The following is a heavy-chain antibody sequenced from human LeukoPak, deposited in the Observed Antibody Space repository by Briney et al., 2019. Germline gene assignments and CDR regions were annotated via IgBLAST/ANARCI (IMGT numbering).Heavy chain of an antibody. Sequence: PSETLSLTCAVSGGSISSSNWWTWVRQPPGKGLEWIGEIYHSGSTNYNPSLKSRVTISVDKSNNQFSLKLSSVTAADTAVYYCARHVSSSWYLGGSYYYYGMDVWGQGTTVTVSS. J-gene: IGHJ6*02. CDR1: GGSISSSNW. D-gene: IGHD6-13*01. CDR2: IYHSGST. CDR3: ARHVSSSWYLGGSYYYYGMDV. V-gene: IGHV4-4*02.